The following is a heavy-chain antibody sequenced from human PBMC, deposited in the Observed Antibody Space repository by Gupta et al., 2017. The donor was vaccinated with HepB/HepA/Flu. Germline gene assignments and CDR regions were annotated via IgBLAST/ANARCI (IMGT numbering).Heavy chain of an antibody. CDR3: ARGAGTTYYYYYYMDV. Sequence: QLQLQESGPGLVKPSETLSLTCTVSGGSIGTSSHYWGWIRQPPGKGLEWIGGIYYSGSNFYNPSLKSRLTISIDTSKNQFSLKLSSVTAADTAVYYCARGAGTTYYYYYYMDVWGKGTTVTVSS. CDR2: IYYSGSN. CDR1: GGSIGTSSHY. J-gene: IGHJ6*03. V-gene: IGHV4-39*01. D-gene: IGHD1-14*01.